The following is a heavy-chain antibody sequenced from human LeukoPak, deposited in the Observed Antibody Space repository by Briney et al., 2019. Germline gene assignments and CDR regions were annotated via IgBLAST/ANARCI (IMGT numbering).Heavy chain of an antibody. CDR2: INPSGGGT. Sequence: ASVKVSCKASGYTFTSYYMHWVRQAPGQGLEWMGIINPSGGGTSYAQKFQGRVAMTRDMSTSTVYMELSSLRSEETAVYYCGRGSYYLDYWGQGTLVTVSS. D-gene: IGHD3-10*01. J-gene: IGHJ4*02. CDR3: GRGSYYLDY. CDR1: GYTFTSYY. V-gene: IGHV1-46*01.